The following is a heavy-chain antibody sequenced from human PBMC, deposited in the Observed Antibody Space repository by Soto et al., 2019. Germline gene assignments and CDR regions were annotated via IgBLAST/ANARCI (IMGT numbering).Heavy chain of an antibody. Sequence: SXTLSLACTVSGGSISSYYWSWIRQPPVNGLEWIGYIYYSGSTNYNPSLKSRVTISVDTSKNQFSLKLSSVTAADTAVYYCARDPVRKGYRKYYYYGMDVWGQGTTVTVSS. J-gene: IGHJ6*02. CDR3: ARDPVRKGYRKYYYYGMDV. CDR1: GGSISSYY. V-gene: IGHV4-59*01. D-gene: IGHD4-4*01. CDR2: IYYSGST.